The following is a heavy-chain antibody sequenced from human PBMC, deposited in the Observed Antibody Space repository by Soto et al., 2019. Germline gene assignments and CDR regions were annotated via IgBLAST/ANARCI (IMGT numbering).Heavy chain of an antibody. J-gene: IGHJ6*02. V-gene: IGHV4-59*01. CDR3: ARRIGSDGMDV. CDR2: IYYSGST. CDR1: GGAISSYD. Sequence: SATLSLTWTVSGGAISSYDWSWIRQPPGKGLEWIGYIYYSGSTNYNPSLKSRVTISVDTSKNQFSLKLSSVTAADTAVYYCARRIGSDGMDVWGQGTTVTVSS. D-gene: IGHD1-26*01.